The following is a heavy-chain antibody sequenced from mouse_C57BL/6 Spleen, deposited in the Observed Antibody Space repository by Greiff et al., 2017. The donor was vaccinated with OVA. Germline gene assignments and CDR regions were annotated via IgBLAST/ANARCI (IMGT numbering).Heavy chain of an antibody. CDR2: IDPSDSYT. J-gene: IGHJ2*01. V-gene: IGHV1-50*01. Sequence: QVQLQQPGAELVKPGASVKLSCKASGYTFTSYWMQWVKQRPGQGLEWIGEIDPSDSYTNYNQKFKGKATLTVDTSSSTAYMQLSSLTSEDSAVYYGARALYYGSDYFDYWGQGTTLTVSS. CDR1: GYTFTSYW. D-gene: IGHD2-2*01. CDR3: ARALYYGSDYFDY.